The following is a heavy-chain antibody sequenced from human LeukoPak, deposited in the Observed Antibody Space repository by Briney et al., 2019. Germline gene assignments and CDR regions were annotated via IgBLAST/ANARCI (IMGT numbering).Heavy chain of an antibody. V-gene: IGHV3-23*01. CDR1: GFTFRKHG. D-gene: IGHD5-12*01. CDR2: ISPSGDIT. J-gene: IGHJ4*02. Sequence: GGSLRLSCAASGFTFRKHGMNWVRQAPGKGLEWVSGISPSGDITYYADSVKGRFTISRDNSKNTLYLQMNSLRAEDTAVYYCARVDRYDFYFDYWGQGTLVTVSS. CDR3: ARVDRYDFYFDY.